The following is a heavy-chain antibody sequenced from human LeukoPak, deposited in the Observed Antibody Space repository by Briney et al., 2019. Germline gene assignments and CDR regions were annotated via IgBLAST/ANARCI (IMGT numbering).Heavy chain of an antibody. Sequence: GGSLRLSCAASGFTARHYWMHWVRQAPGKGLVWLSRISGDGSDTTYADSVKGRFTISRDNARNTLDLQMNSLRAEDTAVYYCARGLTYYYDSSGPADAFDIWGQGTMVTVSS. CDR3: ARGLTYYYDSSGPADAFDI. V-gene: IGHV3-74*01. CDR1: GFTARHYW. CDR2: ISGDGSDT. D-gene: IGHD3-22*01. J-gene: IGHJ3*02.